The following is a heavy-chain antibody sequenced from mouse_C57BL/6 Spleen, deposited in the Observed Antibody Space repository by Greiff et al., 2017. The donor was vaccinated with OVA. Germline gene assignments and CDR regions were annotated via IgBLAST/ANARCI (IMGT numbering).Heavy chain of an antibody. Sequence: QVQLQQPGAELVKPGASVKLSCKASGYTFTSYWMHWVKQRPGQGLEWIGMIHPNSGSTNYNEKFKSKATLTVDKSSSTAYMQLSSLTSEDSAVYYCARGPSDSSGYAHYWGQGTTLTVSS. J-gene: IGHJ2*01. CDR3: ARGPSDSSGYAHY. V-gene: IGHV1-64*01. CDR2: IHPNSGST. CDR1: GYTFTSYW. D-gene: IGHD3-2*02.